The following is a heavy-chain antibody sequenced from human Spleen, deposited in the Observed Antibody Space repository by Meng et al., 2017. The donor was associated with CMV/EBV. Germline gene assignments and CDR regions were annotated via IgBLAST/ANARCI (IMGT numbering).Heavy chain of an antibody. J-gene: IGHJ4*02. CDR2: INTGGNT. V-gene: IGHV3-53*01. Sequence: GGSLRLSCAASGLRVSSKYMSWVRQPPGKGLEWVSVINTGGNTDYAASVKGRFTISRDNAKNSLYLQMSRLGAEDTAVYYCTKGASFGVTAPDYWGQGTLVTVSS. D-gene: IGHD2-21*02. CDR1: GLRVSSKY. CDR3: TKGASFGVTAPDY.